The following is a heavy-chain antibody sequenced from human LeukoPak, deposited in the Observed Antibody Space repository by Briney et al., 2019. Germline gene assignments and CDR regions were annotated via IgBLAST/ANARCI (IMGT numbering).Heavy chain of an antibody. Sequence: KPSETLSLTCTVSGGSISSYYWSWIRQPAGKGLEWIGRIYTSGSTNYNPSLKSRVTISVDKSKNQFSLKLSSVTAADTAVYYCARVRFTVTTLPHHFDYWGQGTLVTVSS. CDR3: ARVRFTVTTLPHHFDY. CDR2: IYTSGST. D-gene: IGHD4-17*01. V-gene: IGHV4-4*07. J-gene: IGHJ4*02. CDR1: GGSISSYY.